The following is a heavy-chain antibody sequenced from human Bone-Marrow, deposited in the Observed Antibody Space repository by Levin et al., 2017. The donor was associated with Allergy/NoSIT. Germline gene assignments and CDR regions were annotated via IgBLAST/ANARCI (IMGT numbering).Heavy chain of an antibody. J-gene: IGHJ4*02. V-gene: IGHV3-23*01. CDR2: ISGSGGST. Sequence: GESLKISCAASGFTFSSYAMSWVRQAPGKGLEWVSAISGSGGSTYYADSVKGRFTISRDNSKNTLYLQMNSLRAEDTAVYYCAKSKCGGSCYLAYFDYWGQGTLVTVSS. CDR1: GFTFSSYA. CDR3: AKSKCGGSCYLAYFDY. D-gene: IGHD2-15*01.